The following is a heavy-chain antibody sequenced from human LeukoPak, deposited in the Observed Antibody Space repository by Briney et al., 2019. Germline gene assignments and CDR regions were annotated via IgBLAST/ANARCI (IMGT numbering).Heavy chain of an antibody. V-gene: IGHV3-48*03. D-gene: IGHD6-13*01. CDR3: ARSIAAAGLY. CDR2: ISSSGSTI. J-gene: IGHJ4*02. CDR1: GFTFSSYE. Sequence: PGGSLRLPCAASGFTFSSYEMNWVRQAPGKGLEWVSYISSSGSTIYYADSVKGRFTISRDNAKNSLYLQMNSLRAEDTAVYYCARSIAAAGLYWGQGTLVTVSS.